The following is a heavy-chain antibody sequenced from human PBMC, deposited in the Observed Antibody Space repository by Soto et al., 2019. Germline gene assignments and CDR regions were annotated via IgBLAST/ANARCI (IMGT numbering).Heavy chain of an antibody. D-gene: IGHD3-16*01. CDR3: AISQDRGGRTTFIY. Sequence: GGSLRLSCAVSGFTFDDNAMHWVRQAPEKGLEWVSGINWKSDIGYADSVKGRFTISRDNAENPLYLQMNSLRAEDTALYYCAISQDRGGRTTFIYWGQGTQVTVSS. V-gene: IGHV3-9*01. J-gene: IGHJ4*02. CDR2: INWKSDI. CDR1: GFTFDDNA.